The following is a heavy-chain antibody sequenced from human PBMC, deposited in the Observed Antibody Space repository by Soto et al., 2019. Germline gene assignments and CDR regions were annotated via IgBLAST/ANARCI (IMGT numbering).Heavy chain of an antibody. CDR2: IWYDGSHT. V-gene: IGHV3-33*06. J-gene: IGHJ6*02. D-gene: IGHD1-1*01. CDR1: GFIFKHHA. Sequence: QVQLVESGGGVVQPGRSLRLSCAASGFIFKHHAMHWVRQAAGKGLEWVAQIWYDGSHTYYTDSVKGRFTISRDNLKDMVYLKRESLGPEDPAVYYWGKDGQQLAPYPKGVWGQGTTVTVPS. CDR3: GKDGQQLAPYPKGV.